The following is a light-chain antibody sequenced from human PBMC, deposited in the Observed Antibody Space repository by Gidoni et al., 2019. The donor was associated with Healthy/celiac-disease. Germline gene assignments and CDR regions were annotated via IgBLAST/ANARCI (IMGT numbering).Light chain of an antibody. V-gene: IGKV1-39*01. CDR2: AAS. J-gene: IGKJ2*01. CDR1: QSISSY. CDR3: QQSYSTPHT. Sequence: ASVGDRVTITFRASQSISSYLNWYQQKPGKAPKLLIYAASSLQSGVPSRFSGSGSGTDFTLTISSLQPEDFATYYCQQSYSTPHTFGQGTKLEIK.